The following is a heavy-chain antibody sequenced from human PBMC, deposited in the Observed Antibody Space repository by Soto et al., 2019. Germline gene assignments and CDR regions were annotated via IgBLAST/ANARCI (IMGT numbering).Heavy chain of an antibody. CDR2: ISGSGGST. CDR1: GFTFSGYA. CDR3: AKESSIAVAVSYGMDV. D-gene: IGHD6-19*01. Sequence: GGSLRLSCAASGFTFSGYAMSWVRQAPGKGLEWVSAISGSGGSTYYADSVKGRFTISRDNSKNTLYLQMNSLRAEDTAVYYCAKESSIAVAVSYGMDVWGQGTTVTVSS. V-gene: IGHV3-23*01. J-gene: IGHJ6*02.